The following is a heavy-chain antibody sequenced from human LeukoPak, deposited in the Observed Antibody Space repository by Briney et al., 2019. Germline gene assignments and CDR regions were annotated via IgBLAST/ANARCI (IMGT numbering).Heavy chain of an antibody. CDR1: GLTPSRCG. CDR2: ISGSGDGT. V-gene: IGHV3-23*01. D-gene: IGHD1-26*01. Sequence: PGGSLRLSCVASGLTPSRCGMSWVRQAPGKGLEWVSAISGSGDGTYYADSVKGRFTISRDNSKNTLYLQMNSLRAEDTAVYYCAAQGGYFDYWGQGTLVTVSS. CDR3: AAQGGYFDY. J-gene: IGHJ4*02.